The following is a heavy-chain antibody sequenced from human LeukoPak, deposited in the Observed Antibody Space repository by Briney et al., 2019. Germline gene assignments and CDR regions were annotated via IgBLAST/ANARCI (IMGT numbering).Heavy chain of an antibody. CDR1: RGSLIGYH. J-gene: IGHJ4*02. V-gene: IGHV4-34*01. CDR3: ARGFAAIVYDF. Sequence: PSETLSLTCAVSRGSLIGYHWTWIRQAPGKGLEWIGEINHSGSTNYSPSLRSRVTISIDTSKNQFSLKLSSVSAADTAVYYCARGFAAIVYDFWGQGTLVTVSS. CDR2: INHSGST. D-gene: IGHD3-16*02.